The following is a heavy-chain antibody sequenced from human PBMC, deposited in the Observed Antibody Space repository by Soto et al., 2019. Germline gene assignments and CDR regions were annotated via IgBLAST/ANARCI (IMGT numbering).Heavy chain of an antibody. CDR2: INHSGST. D-gene: IGHD6-6*01. CDR3: ARGRRRYSSSGGPGAFDI. V-gene: IGHV4-31*03. CDR1: GGSISSGGYY. Sequence: SETLSLTCTVSGGSISSGGYYWSWIRQHPGKGPEWIGYINHSGSTYYNPSLKSRVTISVDTSKNQFSLKLSSVTAADTAVYYCARGRRRYSSSGGPGAFDIWGQGTMVTVSS. J-gene: IGHJ3*02.